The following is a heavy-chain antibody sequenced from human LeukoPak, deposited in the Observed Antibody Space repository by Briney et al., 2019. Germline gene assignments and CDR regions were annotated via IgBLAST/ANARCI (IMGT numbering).Heavy chain of an antibody. V-gene: IGHV3-23*01. CDR1: GFTFSNSA. CDR3: AKRGVVIRVILVGFHKEANYFDS. D-gene: IGHD3-22*01. J-gene: IGHJ4*02. Sequence: GGSLRLSCAASGFTFSNSAMSWVRQAPGKGLEWVSTLSGSGITTYYADSVKGRFTISRDNSKNTPYLQMNSLRAEDTAVYYCAKRGVVIRVILVGFHKEANYFDSWGQGVLVTVSS. CDR2: LSGSGITT.